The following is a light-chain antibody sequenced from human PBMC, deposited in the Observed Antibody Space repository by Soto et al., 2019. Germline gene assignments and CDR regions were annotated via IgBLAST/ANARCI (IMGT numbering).Light chain of an antibody. CDR1: NSDIGGYNS. J-gene: IGLJ2*01. V-gene: IGLV2-14*01. Sequence: QSALTQPDSVSGSPGQSITISCTGSNSDIGGYNSVSWYQQHPGKAPKLLIFGVTNRPSGVSDRFSGSKSGNTASLTISALQAEDEADYYCTSYTSVTIVVFGGGTKVTVL. CDR2: GVT. CDR3: TSYTSVTIVV.